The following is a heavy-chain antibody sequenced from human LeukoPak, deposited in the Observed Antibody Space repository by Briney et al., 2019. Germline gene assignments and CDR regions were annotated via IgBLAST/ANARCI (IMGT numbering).Heavy chain of an antibody. D-gene: IGHD5-12*01. CDR3: AKDWDSGYSYCFDY. Sequence: GGSLRLSCAASGFTFDDYAMHWVRQAPGKGLEWVSGISRNSGSIGYADSVKGRFTISRDNAKNSLYLQMNSLRAEDTALYYCAKDWDSGYSYCFDYWGQGTLVTVSS. J-gene: IGHJ4*02. V-gene: IGHV3-9*01. CDR1: GFTFDDYA. CDR2: ISRNSGSI.